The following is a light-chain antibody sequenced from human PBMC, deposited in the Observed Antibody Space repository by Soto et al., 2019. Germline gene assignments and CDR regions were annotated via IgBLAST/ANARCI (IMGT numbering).Light chain of an antibody. CDR1: QSFSSIY. Sequence: EIVLTQSPATLSVSPGERATLSCRASQSFSSIYLAWYHQQPGQAPSLRICGASSRATGIPDRFSGSGFGTDFTLTISRLDPEDFAVYYCQLPRTFGQGTKVDIK. J-gene: IGKJ1*01. CDR3: QLPRT. V-gene: IGKV3-20*01. CDR2: GAS.